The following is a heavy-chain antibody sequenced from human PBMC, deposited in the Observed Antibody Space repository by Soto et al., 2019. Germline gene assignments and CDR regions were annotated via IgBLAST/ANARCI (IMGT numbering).Heavy chain of an antibody. CDR1: GYTFTSYD. V-gene: IGHV1-8*01. J-gene: IGHJ5*02. Sequence: ASVKVSCKASGYTFTSYDINWVRQATGQGLEWMGWMNPNSGNTGYAQKFQGRVTMTRNTSISTAYMELSSLRSEDTAVYYCARAREVFWSGYYHENWFDPGAQETLVTVPS. CDR2: MNPNSGNT. D-gene: IGHD3-3*01. CDR3: ARAREVFWSGYYHENWFDP.